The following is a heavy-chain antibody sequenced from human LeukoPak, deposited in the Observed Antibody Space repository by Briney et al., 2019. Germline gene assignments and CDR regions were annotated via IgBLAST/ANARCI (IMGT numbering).Heavy chain of an antibody. V-gene: IGHV4-4*02. CDR1: GGSISSSNW. CDR3: ARDRYDILTGWALYGMDV. D-gene: IGHD3-9*01. CDR2: IYHSGST. Sequence: SGTLSLTCAVSGGSISSSNWWSWVRQPPGKGLEWIREIYHSGSTNYNPSLKSRVTISVDKSKNQFSLKLSSLTAADTAVYYCARDRYDILTGWALYGMDVWGKRTTVTVSS. J-gene: IGHJ6*04.